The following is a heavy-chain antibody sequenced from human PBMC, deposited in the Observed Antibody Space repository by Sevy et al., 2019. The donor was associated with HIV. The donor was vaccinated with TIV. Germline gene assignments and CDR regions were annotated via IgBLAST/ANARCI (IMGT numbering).Heavy chain of an antibody. CDR1: GFTFSSYW. CDR2: IKEDGSEK. CDR3: ASAGRPYSNYGVYY. Sequence: GGSLRLSCAASGFTFSSYWMNWVRQTPGKGLEWVANIKEDGSEKYYVGSVKGRFTISRDKAKNSLYLQMNSLRAEDTAVYYCASAGRPYSNYGVYYWGQGTLVTVSS. V-gene: IGHV3-7*03. J-gene: IGHJ4*02. D-gene: IGHD4-4*01.